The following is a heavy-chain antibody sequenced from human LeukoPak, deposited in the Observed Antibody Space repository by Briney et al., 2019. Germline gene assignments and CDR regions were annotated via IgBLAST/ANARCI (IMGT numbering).Heavy chain of an antibody. CDR1: GFTFSNAW. CDR2: IKSKTDGGTT. CDR3: TTCTIFGVVIVTYYYMDV. D-gene: IGHD3-3*01. V-gene: IGHV3-15*01. J-gene: IGHJ6*03. Sequence: GGSLRLSCAASGFTFSNAWMSWVRQAPGKGLEWVGRIKSKTDGGTTDYAAPVKGRFTISRDDSKNTLCLQMNSLKTEDTAVYYCTTCTIFGVVIVTYYYMDVWGKGTTVTVSS.